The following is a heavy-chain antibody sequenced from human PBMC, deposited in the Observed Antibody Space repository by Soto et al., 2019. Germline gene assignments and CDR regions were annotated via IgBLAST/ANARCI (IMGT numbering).Heavy chain of an antibody. V-gene: IGHV1-69*06. Sequence: QVQLVQSGAEVKKPGSSVKVSCEASGGTFSGHAISWVRQAPGQGPEWMGGLIPLFGTTQHAQNFQDRLTITADKSTNTAYMELTSLRFEGTAIYYCARGSNWGYRFDSWGQGTLVTVSS. CDR2: LIPLFGTT. D-gene: IGHD7-27*01. CDR1: GGTFSGHA. J-gene: IGHJ4*02. CDR3: ARGSNWGYRFDS.